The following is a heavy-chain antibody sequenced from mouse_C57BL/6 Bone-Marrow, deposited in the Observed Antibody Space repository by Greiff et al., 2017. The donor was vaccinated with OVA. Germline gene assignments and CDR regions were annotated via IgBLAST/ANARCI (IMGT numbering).Heavy chain of an antibody. V-gene: IGHV1-47*01. D-gene: IGHD1-1*01. Sequence: QVQLKQSGAELVKPGASVKMSCKASGYTFTTYPIEWMKQNHGKSLEWIGNFHPYNDDTKYNEKFKGKATLTVEKSTRTVYLELSRLTSYDSACYYCARGSFITTVVAHCYFGVWGTGPTVTVYS. CDR2: FHPYNDDT. CDR1: GYTFTTYP. J-gene: IGHJ1*03. CDR3: ARGSFITTVVAHCYFGV.